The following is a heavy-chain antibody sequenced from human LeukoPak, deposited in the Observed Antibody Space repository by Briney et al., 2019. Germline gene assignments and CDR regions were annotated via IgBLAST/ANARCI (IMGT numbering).Heavy chain of an antibody. CDR1: GGSFSDYS. CDR3: ARERYNWNYAFDY. J-gene: IGHJ4*02. V-gene: IGHV3-21*01. Sequence: TSETLFLTCAVYGGSFSDYSWSWIRQAPGKGLEWVSSISSSSGYIYYADSVKGRFTISRDNAKNSLYLHLNSLRAEDTAVYYCARERYNWNYAFDYWGQGTLVTVSS. CDR2: ISSSSGYI. D-gene: IGHD1-7*01.